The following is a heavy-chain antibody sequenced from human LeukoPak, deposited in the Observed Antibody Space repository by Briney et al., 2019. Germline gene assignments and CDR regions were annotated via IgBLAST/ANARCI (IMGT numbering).Heavy chain of an antibody. CDR1: GFTFGIHW. D-gene: IGHD1-7*01. J-gene: IGHJ4*02. Sequence: GGSLRLSCAASGFTFGIHWMSWVRQAPRKGLEWVANINQGGSETYYVDSVTGRFTISRDNAENSLYLQLNSLRVEDTAVYYCARAGQAGTVDYWGQGTLVTVSS. CDR2: INQGGSET. CDR3: ARAGQAGTVDY. V-gene: IGHV3-7*01.